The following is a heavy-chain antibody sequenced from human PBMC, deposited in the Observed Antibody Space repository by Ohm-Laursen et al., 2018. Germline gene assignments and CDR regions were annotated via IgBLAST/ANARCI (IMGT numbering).Heavy chain of an antibody. D-gene: IGHD3-22*01. J-gene: IGHJ4*02. CDR3: ARVRLSSSGYFY. CDR1: GYTFTGYY. Sequence: SVKVSCNVSGYTFTGYYMHWVRQAPGQGLEWMGWINPNSGGTNYAQKFQGRVTMTRDTSISTAYMELSRLRSDDTAVYYCARVRLSSSGYFYWGQGTLVTVSS. CDR2: INPNSGGT. V-gene: IGHV1-2*02.